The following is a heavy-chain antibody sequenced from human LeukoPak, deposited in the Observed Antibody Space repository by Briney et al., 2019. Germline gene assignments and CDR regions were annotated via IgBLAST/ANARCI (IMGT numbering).Heavy chain of an antibody. CDR1: GFTFSSYA. CDR3: ARVAVAGHFDY. D-gene: IGHD6-19*01. J-gene: IGHJ4*02. CDR2: ISSNGGST. V-gene: IGHV3-64*02. Sequence: PGGSPRLSCAASGFTFSSYAMHWVRQAPGKGLEYVSAISSNGGSTYYADSVKGRFTISRDNSKNTLYLQMGSLRGEDMAVYYCARVAVAGHFDYWGQGTLVTVSS.